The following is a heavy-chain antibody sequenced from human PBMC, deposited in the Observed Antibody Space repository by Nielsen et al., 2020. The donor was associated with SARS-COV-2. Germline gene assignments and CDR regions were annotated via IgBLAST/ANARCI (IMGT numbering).Heavy chain of an antibody. CDR3: ARDRRVTGTSYFDY. CDR2: VNPSRCSA. J-gene: IGHJ4*02. CDR1: RYTFTTYY. V-gene: IGHV1-46*01. D-gene: IGHD1-7*01. Sequence: SVHVSCKASRYTFTTYYIHWVRQAPGQGLDWMGIVNPSRCSATYVHKFQGRVTMTRDTSTSTVYMELSSLKSEDTAVYYCARDRRVTGTSYFDYWGQGTLVTVSS.